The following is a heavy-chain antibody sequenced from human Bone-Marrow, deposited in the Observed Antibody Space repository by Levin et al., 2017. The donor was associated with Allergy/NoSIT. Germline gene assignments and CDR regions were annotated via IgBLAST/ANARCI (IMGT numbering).Heavy chain of an antibody. D-gene: IGHD2-15*01. CDR3: ARSLCGGGNDCYFNFYGMDV. Sequence: GGSLRLSCAASGFTFRNYGLHWVRQAPGKGLQWVGVIWDDGNNKYYGDSVKGRFTISRDNSENTLYLQMNSLRAEDTAVYYCARSLCGGGNDCYFNFYGMDVWGQGTTVTV. CDR1: GFTFRNYG. CDR2: IWDDGNNK. V-gene: IGHV3-33*01. J-gene: IGHJ6*02.